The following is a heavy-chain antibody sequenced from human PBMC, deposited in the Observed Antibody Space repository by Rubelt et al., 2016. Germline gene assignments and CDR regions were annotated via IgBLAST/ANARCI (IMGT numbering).Heavy chain of an antibody. CDR2: INHSGST. D-gene: IGHD6-13*01. Sequence: QVQLQQWGAGLLKPSETLSLTCAVYGGSFSGYYWSWIRQPPGKGLEWIGEINHSGSTNYNPSLKSRVTISVATSKNQFSRKLSSVTAADTAVYYCARGRRGSSSWLGRDYYGMDVWGQGTTVTVSS. J-gene: IGHJ6*02. CDR3: ARGRRGSSSWLGRDYYGMDV. V-gene: IGHV4-34*01. CDR1: GGSFSGYY.